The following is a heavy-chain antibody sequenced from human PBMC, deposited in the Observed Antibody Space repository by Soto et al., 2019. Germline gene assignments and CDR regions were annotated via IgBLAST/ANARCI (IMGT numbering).Heavy chain of an antibody. V-gene: IGHV1-69*06. Sequence: GASVKVSCKASGGAFSSYAIKWGRQAPGQGLEWMGGISPIFGTANYAQKFQGRVTITADKSTSTAYMELSSLRSEDTAVYYCAREGSGNRVAFDIWGQGTMVTVSS. D-gene: IGHD1-1*01. CDR1: GGAFSSYA. CDR2: ISPIFGTA. CDR3: AREGSGNRVAFDI. J-gene: IGHJ3*02.